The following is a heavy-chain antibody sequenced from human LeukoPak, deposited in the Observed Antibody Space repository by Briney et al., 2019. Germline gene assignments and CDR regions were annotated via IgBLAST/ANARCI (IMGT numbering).Heavy chain of an antibody. Sequence: GGSLRLACAASGLTFSNAWMGWVRQAPGKGLEWVGLIKRKTDGGTTDYAAPVKGRFTISRDDSKNTLYLQLNSLKTEDTAVYYCTTEGYTYGYHAFDIWGQGTMVTVSS. CDR2: IKRKTDGGTT. J-gene: IGHJ3*02. D-gene: IGHD5-18*01. CDR1: GLTFSNAW. CDR3: TTEGYTYGYHAFDI. V-gene: IGHV3-15*01.